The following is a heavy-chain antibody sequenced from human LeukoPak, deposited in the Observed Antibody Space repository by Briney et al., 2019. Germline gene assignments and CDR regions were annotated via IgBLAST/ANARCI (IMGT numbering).Heavy chain of an antibody. V-gene: IGHV4-39*01. D-gene: IGHD3/OR15-3a*01. CDR3: SRTRYDYWSDPYYYYGMDV. J-gene: IGHJ6*02. CDR1: GGSISSSSYY. Sequence: SETLSLTCTVSGGSISSSSYYWGWIRQPPGKGLEWVGSIYYSESTYYNPSLKSRVTISVDTSKNQFSLKLSSVTAADTAVYYCSRTRYDYWSDPYYYYGMDVWGQGTTVTVSS. CDR2: IYYSEST.